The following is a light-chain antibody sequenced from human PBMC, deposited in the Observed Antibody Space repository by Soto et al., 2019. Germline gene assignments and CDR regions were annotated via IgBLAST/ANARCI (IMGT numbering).Light chain of an antibody. CDR1: QDIRND. CDR2: AAS. V-gene: IGKV1-6*01. Sequence: AIQMTQSPSSLSAFIGDRVTITCRASQDIRNDLGWYQQKPGKAPKLLIYAASKLQSGVPSRFSGSGSGTDFTLTISSLQPEDFATYYCLQDYNYPWTFCQGTKVEIK. CDR3: LQDYNYPWT. J-gene: IGKJ1*01.